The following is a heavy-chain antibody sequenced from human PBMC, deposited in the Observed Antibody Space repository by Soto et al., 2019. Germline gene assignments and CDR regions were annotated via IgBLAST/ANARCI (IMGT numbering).Heavy chain of an antibody. CDR3: ARPSTYCSGGSCYYSWGHFDD. CDR2: IYPGDSDT. J-gene: IGHJ4*02. D-gene: IGHD2-15*01. Sequence: GESLKISCKGSGYIFSSDWIGWVRQMPGKGLEWMGIIYPGDSDTRYSPSFQGQVTISADKSISTAYLQWSSLKASDTAMYYCARPSTYCSGGSCYYSWGHFDDWGQGTLVMVSS. CDR1: GYIFSSDW. V-gene: IGHV5-51*01.